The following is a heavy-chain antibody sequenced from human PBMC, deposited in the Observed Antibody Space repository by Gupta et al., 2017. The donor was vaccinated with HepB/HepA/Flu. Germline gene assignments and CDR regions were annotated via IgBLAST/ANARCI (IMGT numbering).Heavy chain of an antibody. CDR2: TYYRSNWYK. CDR1: GDSVSRNTTT. CDR3: ARGLNWAFDY. J-gene: IGHJ4*02. V-gene: IGHV6-1*01. Sequence: QVQLQQSGPGLVKPSQTLSLTCAISGDSVSRNTTTWNWIRQSPSRGLEWLGRTYYRSNWYKDYLLSVKSRITINPDTSKNQFSLQLKSVTPDDTAVYYCARGLNWAFDYWGQGTLVSVSS. D-gene: IGHD7-27*01.